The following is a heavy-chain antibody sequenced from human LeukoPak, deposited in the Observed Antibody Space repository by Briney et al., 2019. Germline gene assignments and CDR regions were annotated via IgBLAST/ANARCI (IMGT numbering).Heavy chain of an antibody. CDR3: ARDGPEENGSPLDY. CDR1: GFTFSTYG. V-gene: IGHV3-30*03. D-gene: IGHD3-10*01. Sequence: GGSMRLSCATSGFTFSTYGFHWVRQAPGKGLEGVADVSYDGSDKDYADSVKGRFTISRDNSKNTLYLQMNSLRVEDTAVYHCARDGPEENGSPLDYWGQGTLVTVSS. J-gene: IGHJ4*02. CDR2: VSYDGSDK.